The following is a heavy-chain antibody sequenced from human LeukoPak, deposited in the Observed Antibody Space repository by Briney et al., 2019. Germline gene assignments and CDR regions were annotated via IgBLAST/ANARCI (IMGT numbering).Heavy chain of an antibody. Sequence: SETLSLTCTVSGGSISSYYWSWIRQPAGKGLEWIGRIYTSGSTNYNPSLKSRVTMSVDTSKNQFSLKLSSVTAADTAVYYGARDPYYYDSSGNGGDYFDYWGQGTLVTVSS. J-gene: IGHJ4*02. V-gene: IGHV4-4*07. CDR3: ARDPYYYDSSGNGGDYFDY. D-gene: IGHD3-22*01. CDR2: IYTSGST. CDR1: GGSISSYY.